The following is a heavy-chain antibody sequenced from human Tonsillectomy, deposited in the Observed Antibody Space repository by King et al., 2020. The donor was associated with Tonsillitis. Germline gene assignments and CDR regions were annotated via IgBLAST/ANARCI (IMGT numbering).Heavy chain of an antibody. CDR3: ARLRVVTGTRFDS. D-gene: IGHD2-21*02. Sequence: VQLVQSGAEVKKPGESLKISCKGSGYSFATYWIGWVRQMPGKGLEWMGIIYPGDSDTRYSPSFQGQVTISADKSISTAYLQWSSLEASDTAMYYCARLRVVTGTRFDSWGQGTLVTVSS. J-gene: IGHJ5*01. CDR1: GYSFATYW. V-gene: IGHV5-51*01. CDR2: IYPGDSDT.